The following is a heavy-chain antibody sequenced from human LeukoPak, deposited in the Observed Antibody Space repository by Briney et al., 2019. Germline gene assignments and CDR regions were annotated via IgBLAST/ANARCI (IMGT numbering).Heavy chain of an antibody. J-gene: IGHJ4*02. CDR3: AREFCTASCYFDY. CDR1: GFTVSSNY. D-gene: IGHD2-8*02. CDR2: TYTGGTT. V-gene: IGHV3-53*01. Sequence: PGGSLRLSCVASGFTVSSNYMTWVRQAPGKGLEWVSVTYTGGTTYYADSVKGRFTISRDNSKNTLYLQMNSLRAEDTAVYYCAREFCTASCYFDYWGQGTLVAVSS.